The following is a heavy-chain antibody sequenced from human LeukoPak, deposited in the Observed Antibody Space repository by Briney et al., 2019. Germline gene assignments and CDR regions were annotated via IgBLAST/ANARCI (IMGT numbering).Heavy chain of an antibody. Sequence: SETLSLTCTVSGYSISSSSYYWGWIRQPPGKGLEWIGSIYYSGSTYYNPSLKSRVTISVDTSKNQFSLKLSSVTAADTAVYYCATQYYSGSGSSYYYMDVWGKGTTVTVSS. D-gene: IGHD3-10*01. CDR1: GYSISSSSYY. CDR2: IYYSGST. J-gene: IGHJ6*03. CDR3: ATQYYSGSGSSYYYMDV. V-gene: IGHV4-39*01.